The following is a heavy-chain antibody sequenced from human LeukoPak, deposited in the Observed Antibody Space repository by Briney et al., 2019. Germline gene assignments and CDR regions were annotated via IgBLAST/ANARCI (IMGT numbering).Heavy chain of an antibody. CDR1: GGSISSYY. CDR3: ARRLLYSSSFDY. J-gene: IGHJ4*02. V-gene: IGHV4-59*12. Sequence: SETLSLTCTVSGGSISSYYWNWIRQPPGKGLEWIGSIYYSGSTYYNPSLKSRVTISVDTSKNQFSLKLSSVTAADTAVYYCARRLLYSSSFDYWGQGTLVTVSS. D-gene: IGHD6-13*01. CDR2: IYYSGST.